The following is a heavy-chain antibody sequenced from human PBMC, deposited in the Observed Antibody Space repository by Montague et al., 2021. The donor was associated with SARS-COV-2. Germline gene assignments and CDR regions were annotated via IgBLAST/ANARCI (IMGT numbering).Heavy chain of an antibody. J-gene: IGHJ4*02. CDR2: IPESGSP. CDR3: ARRRIYLGEPW. V-gene: IGHV4-59*08. CDR1: GGSISRYY. Sequence: SETLSLTCTVSGGSISRYYWSWIRQSPGQGLEWIAYIPESGSPNYNPSLSSRVTVSVDTSKSQFSLKLTSVTAADTALYYCARRRIYLGEPWWGEGTLVTVSS. D-gene: IGHD3-16*01.